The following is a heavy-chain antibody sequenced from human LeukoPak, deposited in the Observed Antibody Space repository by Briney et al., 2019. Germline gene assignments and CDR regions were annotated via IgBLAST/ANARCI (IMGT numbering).Heavy chain of an antibody. Sequence: AGGSLRLSCAASGFTFSSYSMNWVRQAPGKWLEWVSSISSSSSYIYYADSVKGRFTISRDNAKNSLYLQMNSLRAEDTAVYYCARVMSRVVGFDYWGQGTLVTVSS. CDR1: GFTFSSYS. CDR2: ISSSSSYI. V-gene: IGHV3-21*01. J-gene: IGHJ4*02. D-gene: IGHD2-15*01. CDR3: ARVMSRVVGFDY.